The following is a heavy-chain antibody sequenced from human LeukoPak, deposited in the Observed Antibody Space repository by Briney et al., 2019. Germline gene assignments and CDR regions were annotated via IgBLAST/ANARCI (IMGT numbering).Heavy chain of an antibody. D-gene: IGHD6-13*01. CDR2: INPNSGYS. J-gene: IGHJ4*02. V-gene: IGHV1-2*02. CDR3: ARGHSGIWYILGQ. CDR1: GYTFTGYY. Sequence: ASVKVSCKTSGYTFTGYYIQWVRQASGQGREGVAWINPNSGYSKYSQQFEGRVTLTRDTSISTASLELGRLTCDDTPVHYCARGHSGIWYILGQGGQGTLVTVSA.